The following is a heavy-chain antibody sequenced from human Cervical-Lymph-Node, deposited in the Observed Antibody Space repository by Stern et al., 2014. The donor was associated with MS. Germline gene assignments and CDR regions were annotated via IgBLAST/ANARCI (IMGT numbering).Heavy chain of an antibody. J-gene: IGHJ4*02. Sequence: VQLVESGPGLVKPSETLSLTCSVSGTSIISNYWSWLRQSPGKGLEWLGNIHYTGSPNSHPSPMSPVSMSVDTPKNQFSVKLTSVTAADTAVYYCARLAASTSGPFDFWGQGPLVTVSS. V-gene: IGHV4-59*01. CDR2: IHYTGSP. D-gene: IGHD6-25*01. CDR3: ARLAASTSGPFDF. CDR1: GTSIISNY.